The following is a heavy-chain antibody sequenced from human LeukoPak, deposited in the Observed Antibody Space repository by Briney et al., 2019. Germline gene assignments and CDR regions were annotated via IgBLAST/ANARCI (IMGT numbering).Heavy chain of an antibody. J-gene: IGHJ3*02. CDR1: RFSFRTFW. Sequence: PGGSLRLSCAASRFSFRTFWMHWVRQAPGKGLVWVSGINGDGTSTSNAESVKGRFTISRDNAKNTLYLQMNSLRAEDTAVYYCARGYSRAAFDIWGQGTVVAVSS. CDR2: INGDGTST. V-gene: IGHV3-74*01. CDR3: ARGYSRAAFDI. D-gene: IGHD2-15*01.